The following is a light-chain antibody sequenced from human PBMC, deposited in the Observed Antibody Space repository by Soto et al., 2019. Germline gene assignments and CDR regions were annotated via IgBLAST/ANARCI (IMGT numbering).Light chain of an antibody. CDR2: AAS. V-gene: IGKV3-20*01. CDR3: QQYDSSLWT. J-gene: IGKJ1*01. CDR1: QSITSSN. Sequence: EIVLTQSPGTLSLSPGERATLSCMASQSITSSNLAWYQQKPGQAPRLLIYAASSRATGIPDRFSGSGSGTEFTLTISRLEPADFAVYYCQQYDSSLWTFGQGTKVEIK.